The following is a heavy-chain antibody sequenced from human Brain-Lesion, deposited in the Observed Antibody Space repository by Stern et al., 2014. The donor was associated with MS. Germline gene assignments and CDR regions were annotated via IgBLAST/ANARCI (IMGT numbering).Heavy chain of an antibody. D-gene: IGHD3-3*01. Sequence: VQLEESGPGLVKPSQTLTLTCTVSGGAVSSGDRYWSWIRQHPEKGLAWIGYISYSGNTYYNPSLESRVTISMDRSKNQFSLKLRSVTAADTAVYYCARVTEFLRFFYPDYWGQGIRVTVSS. V-gene: IGHV4-31*03. CDR3: ARVTEFLRFFYPDY. J-gene: IGHJ4*02. CDR2: ISYSGNT. CDR1: GGAVSSGDRY.